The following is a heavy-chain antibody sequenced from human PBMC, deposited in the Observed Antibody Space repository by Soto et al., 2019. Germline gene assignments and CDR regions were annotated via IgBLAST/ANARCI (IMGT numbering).Heavy chain of an antibody. V-gene: IGHV1-2*02. CDR2: INPNSGGT. CDR3: ARDLLHLVGPRYGMDV. D-gene: IGHD3-3*01. J-gene: IGHJ6*02. Sequence: ASVKVSCKASGYTFTSYGISWVRQAPGQGLEWMGWINPNSGGTNYAQKFQGRVTMTRDTSISTAYVELSRLRSDDTAVYYCARDLLHLVGPRYGMDVWGQGTTVTVS. CDR1: GYTFTSYG.